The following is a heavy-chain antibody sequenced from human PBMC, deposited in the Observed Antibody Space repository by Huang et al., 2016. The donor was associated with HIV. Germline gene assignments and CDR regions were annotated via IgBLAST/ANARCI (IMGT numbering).Heavy chain of an antibody. D-gene: IGHD3-3*01. V-gene: IGHV7-4-1*02. CDR1: GYTFTSYA. CDR2: INTNTGDP. Sequence: QVQLVQSGSELKKPGASVKVSCKASGYTFTSYAMNGVRQAPGQGLEWIGWINTNTGDPTYATGFTGRFVFSVDTSVSTAYLQISSLTAEDTAVYYCASSPREVFGVFDYWGQGTLVTVSS. CDR3: ASSPREVFGVFDY. J-gene: IGHJ4*02.